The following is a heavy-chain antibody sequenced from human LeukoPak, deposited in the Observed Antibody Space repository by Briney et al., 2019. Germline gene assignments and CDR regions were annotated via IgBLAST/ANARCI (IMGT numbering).Heavy chain of an antibody. J-gene: IGHJ2*01. D-gene: IGHD3-22*01. Sequence: SGPALVNPTQTLTLTCTFSGFSLSTTGMSVSWIRQPPGKALEWLARIDWDDEKYYSTSLKTRLTISKDTSKNQVVLTMTNMDPVDTATYYCARIGPAPYDSSGYYYGDWYFDLWGRGTLVSVSS. V-gene: IGHV2-70*11. CDR2: IDWDDEK. CDR1: GFSLSTTGMS. CDR3: ARIGPAPYDSSGYYYGDWYFDL.